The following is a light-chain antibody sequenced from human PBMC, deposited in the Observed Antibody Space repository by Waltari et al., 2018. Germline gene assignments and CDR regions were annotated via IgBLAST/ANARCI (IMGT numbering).Light chain of an antibody. Sequence: EIVLTQSPATLSLSPGERATLSCRASQSVSSYLAWYQQKPGQAPRLLIYDASNRATGIPARFSGSGSVTDFTLTISILEPEDFAVYYCQQRSNWPGTFGQGTKVEIK. CDR1: QSVSSY. CDR2: DAS. V-gene: IGKV3-11*01. CDR3: QQRSNWPGT. J-gene: IGKJ1*01.